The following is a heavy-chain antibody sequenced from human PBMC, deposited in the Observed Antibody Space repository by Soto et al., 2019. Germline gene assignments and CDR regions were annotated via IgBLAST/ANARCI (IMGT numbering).Heavy chain of an antibody. J-gene: IGHJ5*02. Sequence: GGSLRLSCAASGFTFSSYGMHWVRQAPGKGLEWVAVIWYDGSNKYYADSVKGRFTISRDNSKNTLYLQMNSLRAEDTAVYYCARGGLWRNWNFNPWGQGTLVTVSS. CDR2: IWYDGSNK. V-gene: IGHV3-33*01. CDR1: GFTFSSYG. D-gene: IGHD1-1*01. CDR3: ARGGLWRNWNFNP.